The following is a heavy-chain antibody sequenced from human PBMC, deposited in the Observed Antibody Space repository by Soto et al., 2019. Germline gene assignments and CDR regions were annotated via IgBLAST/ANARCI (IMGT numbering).Heavy chain of an antibody. J-gene: IGHJ4*02. D-gene: IGHD2-15*01. CDR3: ARPKFSGASSSSCSLDY. CDR2: RYYSEST. CDR1: GGSITTGGYY. V-gene: IGHV4-31*03. Sequence: SETLSLTCTVSGGSITTGGYYWSWIRQLPGKGLEWIGHRYYSESTYYNPSLKSRVSISLDTSKNQFSLKLSFVTAADTAMYYCARPKFSGASSSSCSLDYWGQGTPVTVSS.